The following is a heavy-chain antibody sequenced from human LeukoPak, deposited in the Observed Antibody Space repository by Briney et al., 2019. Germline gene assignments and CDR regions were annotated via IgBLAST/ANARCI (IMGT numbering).Heavy chain of an antibody. CDR3: ARVRAVTTFRDAFDI. V-gene: IGHV3-48*03. CDR1: GFTFSSYE. CDR2: ISSSSTI. J-gene: IGHJ3*02. Sequence: PGGSLRLSCAASGFTFSSYEMNWVRQAPGKGLEWVSYISSSSTIYYADSVKGRFTISRDNAKNSLYLQMNSLTDEDTAVYYCARVRAVTTFRDAFDIWGQGTMVTVSS. D-gene: IGHD4-17*01.